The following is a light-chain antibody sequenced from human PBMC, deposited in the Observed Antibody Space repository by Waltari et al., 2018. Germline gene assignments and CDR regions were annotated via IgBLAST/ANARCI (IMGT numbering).Light chain of an antibody. V-gene: IGKV3-20*01. CDR1: QSVSRT. Sequence: EIVLTQSPGTLSLSPGERATLSCRASQSVSRTLAWYQQKPGQAPRLLFYAASSRATGIPDRFSGSGSGTDFSLTISRLEPEDFAVYYCQKYGTLPATFGQGTKVEIK. CDR3: QKYGTLPAT. J-gene: IGKJ1*01. CDR2: AAS.